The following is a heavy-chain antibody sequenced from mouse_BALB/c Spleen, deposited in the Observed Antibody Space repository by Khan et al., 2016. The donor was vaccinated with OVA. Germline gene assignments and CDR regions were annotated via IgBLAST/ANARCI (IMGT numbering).Heavy chain of an antibody. V-gene: IGHV1-77*01. CDR3: ARSPYGNSFAY. J-gene: IGHJ3*01. CDR1: GYTFTDYI. CDR2: IYPGSGST. D-gene: IGHD2-1*01. Sequence: QMQLKQSGPELVKPGASVKMSCKASGYTFTDYIMSWVKQRTGQGLEWIGEIYPGSGSTYYNEKFKGKATLTADTSSNTAYMHLSSLTSEDSAVYFCARSPYGNSFAYWGQGTLVTVSA.